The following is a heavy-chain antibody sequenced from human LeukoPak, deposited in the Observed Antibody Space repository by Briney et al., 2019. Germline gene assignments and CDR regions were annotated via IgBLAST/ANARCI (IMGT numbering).Heavy chain of an antibody. CDR3: TGALDYGSGSFDY. J-gene: IGHJ4*02. Sequence: GGSLRLSCAASGFTFSGSAMHWVRQASGKGLEWVGRIRSKANSYATAYAASVKGRFTISRDDSKNTAYLRMNSLKTEDTAVYHCTGALDYGSGSFDYWGQGTLVTVSS. CDR1: GFTFSGSA. CDR2: IRSKANSYAT. V-gene: IGHV3-73*01. D-gene: IGHD3-10*01.